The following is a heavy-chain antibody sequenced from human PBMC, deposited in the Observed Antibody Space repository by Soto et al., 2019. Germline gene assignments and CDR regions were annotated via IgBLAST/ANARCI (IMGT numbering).Heavy chain of an antibody. V-gene: IGHV1-18*01. Sequence: ASVKVSCKASGYTFTSYGISWVRQAPGQGLEWMGWISAYNGNTNYAQKLKGRVTRTTDTSTSTAYMELRSLRSDDTAVYYCARGLRQYSSSSAWFDPWGQGTLVTVSS. CDR3: ARGLRQYSSSSAWFDP. CDR1: GYTFTSYG. D-gene: IGHD6-6*01. J-gene: IGHJ5*02. CDR2: ISAYNGNT.